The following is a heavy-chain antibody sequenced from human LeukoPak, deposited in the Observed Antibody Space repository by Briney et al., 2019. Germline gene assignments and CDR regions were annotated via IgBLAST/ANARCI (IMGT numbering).Heavy chain of an antibody. V-gene: IGHV3-11*01. D-gene: IGHD6-13*01. J-gene: IGHJ5*02. Sequence: GGSLRLSCAASGFSFSDYHMIWIRQPPGKGLESVSYITFSGRTIHYADSVKGRFTISRDNARSSLYLQMNSLRAEDTAVYYCARLGSSWPNWFDPWGQGTLVTVSS. CDR2: ITFSGRTI. CDR1: GFSFSDYH. CDR3: ARLGSSWPNWFDP.